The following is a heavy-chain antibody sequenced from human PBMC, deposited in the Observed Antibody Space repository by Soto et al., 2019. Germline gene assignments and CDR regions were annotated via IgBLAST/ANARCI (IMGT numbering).Heavy chain of an antibody. CDR1: GGSISSGGYY. CDR3: ARKRIGELLSLGGYYYYYGMDV. Sequence: QVQLQESGPGLVKPSQTLSLTCTVSGGSISSGGYYWSWIRQHPGKGLEWIGYIYYSGSTYYNPSLKSRVTISVDTSKNQFSLKLSSVTAADTAVYYCARKRIGELLSLGGYYYYYGMDVWGQGTTVTVSS. V-gene: IGHV4-31*03. J-gene: IGHJ6*02. CDR2: IYYSGST. D-gene: IGHD3-10*01.